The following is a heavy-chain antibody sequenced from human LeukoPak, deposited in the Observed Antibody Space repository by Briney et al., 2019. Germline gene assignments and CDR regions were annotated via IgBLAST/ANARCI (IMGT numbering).Heavy chain of an antibody. CDR2: INHIGNT. D-gene: IGHD6-13*01. J-gene: IGHJ4*02. Sequence: SETLSLTCGVSGGSFDGFYWSWVRQPPGKGLEWIGEINHIGNTNYNPSLKSRVTISVDTSKNRFSLKLSSVTAADTAVYYCARDREAAAGYIDYWGQGTLVTVSS. V-gene: IGHV4-34*01. CDR1: GGSFDGFY. CDR3: ARDREAAAGYIDY.